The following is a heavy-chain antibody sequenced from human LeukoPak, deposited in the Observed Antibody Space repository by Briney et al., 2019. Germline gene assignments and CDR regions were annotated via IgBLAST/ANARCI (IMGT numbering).Heavy chain of an antibody. Sequence: ASVKVSCKASGYTFTSYDINWVRQAPGQGLEWMGWMNPNSGNTGYAQKFQGRVTMTRNTSISTAYMELSSLRSADTAVYYCARHRRSNNWFDPWGQGTLVTVSS. CDR3: ARHRRSNNWFDP. V-gene: IGHV1-8*01. CDR1: GYTFTSYD. J-gene: IGHJ5*02. CDR2: MNPNSGNT. D-gene: IGHD1-14*01.